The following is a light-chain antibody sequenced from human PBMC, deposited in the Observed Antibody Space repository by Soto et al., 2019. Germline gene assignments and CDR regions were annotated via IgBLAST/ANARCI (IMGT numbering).Light chain of an antibody. J-gene: IGLJ3*02. CDR3: AAWDDSLSGWV. V-gene: IGLV1-47*01. CDR2: RNN. Sequence: QSVLTQPPSASGTPGQRGTISCSGSSSNIGSNYVYWYQQLPGTAPKLLIYRNNQRPSGVHDRFSGSKSGTSASLAISGLRSEDEADYYCAAWDDSLSGWVFGGGTKLTVL. CDR1: SSNIGSNY.